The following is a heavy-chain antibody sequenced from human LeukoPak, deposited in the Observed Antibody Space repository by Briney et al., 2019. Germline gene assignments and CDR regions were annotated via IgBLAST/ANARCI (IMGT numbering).Heavy chain of an antibody. J-gene: IGHJ3*02. CDR1: GGSISSSSYY. CDR3: ARDLKLLRAFDI. CDR2: IYYSGST. Sequence: SETLSLTCTVSGGSISSSSYYWGWIRQPPGKGLEWIGSIYYSGSTYYNPSLKSRVTISVDTSKNQFSLKLSSVTAADTAVYYCARDLKLLRAFDIWGQGTMVTVSS. D-gene: IGHD1-26*01. V-gene: IGHV4-39*02.